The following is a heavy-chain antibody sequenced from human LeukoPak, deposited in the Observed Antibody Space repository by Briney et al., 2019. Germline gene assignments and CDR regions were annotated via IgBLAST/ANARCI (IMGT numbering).Heavy chain of an antibody. CDR3: AREARYYYDSSGYYYGYFQH. CDR2: ISSSGSTI. CDR1: GFTFSDYY. V-gene: IGHV3-11*01. J-gene: IGHJ1*01. D-gene: IGHD3-22*01. Sequence: GGSLRLSCAASGFTFSDYYMSWIRQAPGKGLKWVSYISSSGSTIYYADSVKGRFTISRDNAKNSLYLQMNSLRAEDTAVYYCAREARYYYDSSGYYYGYFQHWGQGTLVTVSS.